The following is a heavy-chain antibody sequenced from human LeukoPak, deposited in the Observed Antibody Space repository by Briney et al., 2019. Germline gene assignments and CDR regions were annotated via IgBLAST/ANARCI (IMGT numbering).Heavy chain of an antibody. CDR2: INHSGST. Sequence: SETLSLTCAVYGGSFSGYYWSWIRQPPGKGLEWIGEINHSGSTNYNPSLKSRVTISVDTSKKRFSLKLSSVTAADTAVYCCARQWKYYYGSGSYIDAFDIWGQGTMVTVSS. CDR1: GGSFSGYY. V-gene: IGHV4-34*01. J-gene: IGHJ3*02. CDR3: ARQWKYYYGSGSYIDAFDI. D-gene: IGHD3-10*01.